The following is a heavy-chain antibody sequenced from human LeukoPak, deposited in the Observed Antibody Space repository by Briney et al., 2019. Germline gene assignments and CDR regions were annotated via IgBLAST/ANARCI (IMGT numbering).Heavy chain of an antibody. J-gene: IGHJ3*02. D-gene: IGHD3-22*01. V-gene: IGHV1-69*05. Sequence: SVKVSCKASGGTFSSYAISWVRQAPGQGLEWMGGIIPIFGTANYAQKFQGRVTITTDESTSTAYMELSSLRSEDTAVYYCARLLLSRSPDAFDIWGQGTMVTVSS. CDR3: ARLLLSRSPDAFDI. CDR2: IIPIFGTA. CDR1: GGTFSSYA.